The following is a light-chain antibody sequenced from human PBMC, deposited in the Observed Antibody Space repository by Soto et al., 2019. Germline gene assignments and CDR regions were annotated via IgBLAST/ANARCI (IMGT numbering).Light chain of an antibody. CDR2: DVT. CDR1: DSDVGTYNY. CDR3: FSYAGYYTLL. J-gene: IGLJ2*01. Sequence: QSALTQPRSVSGSPGQSVTISCTGTDSDVGTYNYVSWYQQHPGKAPKLMIYDVTKRPSGVPDRFSGSKSGNTASLTISGLQAGDEADYYCFSYAGYYTLLFGGGTKLTVL. V-gene: IGLV2-11*01.